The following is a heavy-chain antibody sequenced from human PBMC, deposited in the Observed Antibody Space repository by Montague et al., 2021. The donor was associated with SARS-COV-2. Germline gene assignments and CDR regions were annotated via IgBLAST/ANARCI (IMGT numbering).Heavy chain of an antibody. CDR1: GFTFSSYS. Sequence: SLRLSCAASGFTFSSYSMNWVRQAPGKGLEWVSSISSSSSYIYYADSVKGRFTISRDNAKNSLYLQMNSPRAEDTAVYYCARDGQIRFLEWLHNWFDPWGQGTLVTVSS. CDR3: ARDGQIRFLEWLHNWFDP. J-gene: IGHJ5*02. CDR2: ISSSSSYI. V-gene: IGHV3-21*01. D-gene: IGHD3-3*01.